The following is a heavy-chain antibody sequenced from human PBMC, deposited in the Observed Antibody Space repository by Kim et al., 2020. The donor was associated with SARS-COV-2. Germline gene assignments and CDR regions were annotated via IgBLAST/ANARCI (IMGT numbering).Heavy chain of an antibody. Sequence: DSGKGRFTIPRDNAKDALYLQMNSLRAGDTALYYCAKEFIFRSNPRGGFDYWGQGTLVTVSS. V-gene: IGHV3-9*01. J-gene: IGHJ4*02. CDR3: AKEFIFRSNPRGGFDY. D-gene: IGHD3-3*02.